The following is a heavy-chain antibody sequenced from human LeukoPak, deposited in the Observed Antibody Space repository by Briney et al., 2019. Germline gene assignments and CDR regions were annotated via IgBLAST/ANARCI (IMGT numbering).Heavy chain of an antibody. Sequence: PGGSLRLSCAASGFTFSSYAMHWVRQAPGKGLESVSAISSNGGSTYYANSVKGRFTISRDNSKNTLYLQMGSLRAEDMAVYYCAKDKGDTARGYMDVWGKGTTVTVSS. V-gene: IGHV3-64*01. D-gene: IGHD5-18*01. CDR3: AKDKGDTARGYMDV. CDR1: GFTFSSYA. CDR2: ISSNGGST. J-gene: IGHJ6*03.